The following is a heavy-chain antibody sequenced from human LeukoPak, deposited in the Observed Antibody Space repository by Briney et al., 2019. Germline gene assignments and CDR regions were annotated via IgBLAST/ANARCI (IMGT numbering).Heavy chain of an antibody. V-gene: IGHV4-4*02. CDR2: INHSGST. J-gene: IGHJ4*02. CDR1: GGSISSSNW. D-gene: IGHD5-18*01. CDR3: ARGGRRGYSYGYFY. Sequence: SGTLSLTCAVSGGSISSSNWWSWVRQPPGKGLEWIGEINHSGSTNYNPSLKSRVTISVDTSKNQFSLKLSSVTAADTAVYYCARGGRRGYSYGYFYWGQGTLVTVSS.